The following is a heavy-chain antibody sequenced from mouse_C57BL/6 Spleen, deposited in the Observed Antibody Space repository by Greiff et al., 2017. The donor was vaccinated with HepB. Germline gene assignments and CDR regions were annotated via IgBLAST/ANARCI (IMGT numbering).Heavy chain of an antibody. CDR2: IYPGSGNT. D-gene: IGHD1-1*01. J-gene: IGHJ1*03. CDR1: GYTFTDYY. Sequence: QVQLQQSGAELVRPGASVKLSCKASGYTFTDYYINWVKQRPGQGLEWIARIYPGSGNTYYNEKFEGKATLTAEKSSSTAYMQLSSLTSEDSAVYFCARWGYYGSSSYFDVWGTGTTVTVSS. V-gene: IGHV1-76*01. CDR3: ARWGYYGSSSYFDV.